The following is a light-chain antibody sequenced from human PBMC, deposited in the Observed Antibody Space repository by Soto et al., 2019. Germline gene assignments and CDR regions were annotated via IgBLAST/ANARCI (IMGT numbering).Light chain of an antibody. Sequence: EIVMTQSPATLSVPPGERATLSCRASQSVSSNLAWYQQKPGQAPRLLIYGASTRATGIPARFSGRGSGTEFTLTISSLQSEDFAVYYCQQYNNWPPSTFGQGTRREIK. CDR2: GAS. CDR1: QSVSSN. V-gene: IGKV3-15*01. J-gene: IGKJ5*01. CDR3: QQYNNWPPST.